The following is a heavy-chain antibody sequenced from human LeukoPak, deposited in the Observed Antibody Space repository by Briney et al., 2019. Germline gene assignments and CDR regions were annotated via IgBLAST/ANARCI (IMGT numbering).Heavy chain of an antibody. V-gene: IGHV3-48*02. CDR3: ARERHYGALDI. J-gene: IGHJ3*02. Sequence: PGGSLRLSCAASGFTFSYYSMKWVRQAPGKGLEWVSYISSSTTLIHYADSVKGPFTISRDNAQSSLYLQMNSLRDEDTALYFCARERHYGALDIWGQGTMVTVSS. D-gene: IGHD3-10*01. CDR2: ISSSTTLI. CDR1: GFTFSYYS.